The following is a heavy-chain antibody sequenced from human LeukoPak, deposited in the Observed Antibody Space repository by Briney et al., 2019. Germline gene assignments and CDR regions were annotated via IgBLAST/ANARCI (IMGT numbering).Heavy chain of an antibody. D-gene: IGHD1-26*01. Sequence: ASVKVSCKASGYTFTNYAMHRVRQAPGQRLEWMGWINAGNGNTKYSQKFQGRVTITRDTSASTAYMELSSLRSEDTAVYYCAREEWELHHFDYWGQGTLVTVSS. CDR3: AREEWELHHFDY. CDR1: GYTFTNYA. V-gene: IGHV1-3*01. J-gene: IGHJ4*02. CDR2: INAGNGNT.